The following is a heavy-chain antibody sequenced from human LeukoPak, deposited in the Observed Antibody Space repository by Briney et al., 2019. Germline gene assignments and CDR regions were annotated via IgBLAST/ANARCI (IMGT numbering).Heavy chain of an antibody. V-gene: IGHV1-69*13. D-gene: IGHD3-10*01. CDR1: GGTFSSYA. J-gene: IGHJ5*02. Sequence: SVKVSCKASGGTFSSYAISWVRQAPGQGLEWMGGIIPIFGTANYAQKFQGRVTITADESTSTAYMELRSLRSDDTAVYYCARVNMVRGVIRSFPINWFDPWGQGTLVTVSS. CDR2: IIPIFGTA. CDR3: ARVNMVRGVIRSFPINWFDP.